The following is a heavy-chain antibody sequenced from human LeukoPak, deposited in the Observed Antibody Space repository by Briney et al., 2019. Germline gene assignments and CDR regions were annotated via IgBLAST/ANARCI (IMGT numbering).Heavy chain of an antibody. CDR1: GGSISSYY. J-gene: IGHJ4*02. Sequence: PSETLSLTCTVSGGSISSYYWSWIRQPPGKGLEWIGYIYYSGSTNYNPSLKSRVTISVDTSKNQFSLKLSSVTAADTAVYHCARHRYGGYYYFDYWGQGTLVTVSS. CDR3: ARHRYGGYYYFDY. CDR2: IYYSGST. V-gene: IGHV4-59*08. D-gene: IGHD5-12*01.